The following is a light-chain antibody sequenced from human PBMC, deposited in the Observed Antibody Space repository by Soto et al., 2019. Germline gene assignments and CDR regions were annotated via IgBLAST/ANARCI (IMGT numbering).Light chain of an antibody. CDR1: QSVTTSH. J-gene: IGKJ1*01. Sequence: DIVLTQTPGPLSLSPGARATLSCRASQSVTTSHLVWYQQKTGQAPRPLIYPASSRATGIPDRFSGSGSGTDFTLTISRLEPEDFSVYYCQQYGSLPTVGQGTKVEIK. CDR2: PAS. CDR3: QQYGSLPT. V-gene: IGKV3-20*01.